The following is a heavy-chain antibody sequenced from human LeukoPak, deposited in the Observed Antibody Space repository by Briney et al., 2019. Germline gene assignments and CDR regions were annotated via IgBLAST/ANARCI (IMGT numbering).Heavy chain of an antibody. J-gene: IGHJ4*02. CDR3: ARGGRSLDY. CDR2: INHSGST. V-gene: IGHV4-34*01. Sequence: SETLSLTCAVYGGSFSGYYWSWIRQPPGKGLEWIGEINHSGSTNYNPSLKSRVTISVDTSENQFSLKLSSVTAADTAVYYCARGGRSLDYWGQGTLVTVSS. CDR1: GGSFSGYY.